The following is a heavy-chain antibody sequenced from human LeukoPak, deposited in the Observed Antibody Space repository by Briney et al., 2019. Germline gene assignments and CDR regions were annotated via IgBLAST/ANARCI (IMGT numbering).Heavy chain of an antibody. D-gene: IGHD5-18*01. V-gene: IGHV1-69*04. CDR3: ARVAQLWEIDY. CDR2: IIPILGIA. J-gene: IGHJ4*02. CDR1: GGTFSSYA. Sequence: KISCKASGGTFSSYAISWVRQAPGQGLEWMGRIIPILGIANYAQKFQGRVTITADKSTSTAYMELSSLRSEDTAVYYCARVAQLWEIDYWGQGTLVTVSS.